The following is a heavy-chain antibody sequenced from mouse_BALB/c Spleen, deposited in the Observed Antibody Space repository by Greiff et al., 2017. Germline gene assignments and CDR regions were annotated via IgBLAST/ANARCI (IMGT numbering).Heavy chain of an antibody. J-gene: IGHJ4*01. V-gene: IGHV5-6-5*01. CDR2: ISSGGST. D-gene: IGHD1-1*01. CDR1: GFTFSSYA. Sequence: EVKLVESGGGLVKPGGSLKLSCAASGFTFSSYAMSWVRQTPEKRLEWVASISSGGSTYYPDSVKGRFTISRDNARNILYLQMSSLRSEDTAMYYCARENYYGSSLDAMDYWGQGTSVTVSS. CDR3: ARENYYGSSLDAMDY.